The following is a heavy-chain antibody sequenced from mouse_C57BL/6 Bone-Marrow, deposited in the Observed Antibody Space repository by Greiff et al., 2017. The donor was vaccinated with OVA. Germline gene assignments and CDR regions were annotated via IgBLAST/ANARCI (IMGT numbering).Heavy chain of an antibody. Sequence: EVMLVESGGGLVKPGGSLKLSCAASGFTFSDYGMHWVRQAPEKGLEWVAYISSGSSTIYYADTVKGRFTISRDNAKNTLFLQMTSLRSEDTAMYYCARQGTTVVYWYFDVWGTGTTVTVSS. CDR1: GFTFSDYG. V-gene: IGHV5-17*01. J-gene: IGHJ1*03. CDR3: ARQGTTVVYWYFDV. CDR2: ISSGSSTI. D-gene: IGHD1-1*01.